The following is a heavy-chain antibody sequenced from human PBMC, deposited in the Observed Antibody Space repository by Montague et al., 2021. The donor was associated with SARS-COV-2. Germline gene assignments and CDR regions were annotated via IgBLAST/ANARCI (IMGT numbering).Heavy chain of an antibody. CDR3: ARVSVEMATMGVYYYYGMDV. J-gene: IGHJ6*02. V-gene: IGHV4-59*12. CDR1: GGSISTYY. CDR2: IYYSGTA. D-gene: IGHD5-24*01. Sequence: SETLSLTCTVSGGSISTYYWSWIRQPPGKGLEWIGYIYYSGTANYNPSLKSRVTIPVDTSKNQFSLKLSSVTAADTAVYYCARVSVEMATMGVYYYYGMDVWGQGTTVTVSS.